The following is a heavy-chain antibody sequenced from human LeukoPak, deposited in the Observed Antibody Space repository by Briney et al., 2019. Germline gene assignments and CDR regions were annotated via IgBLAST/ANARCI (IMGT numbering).Heavy chain of an antibody. V-gene: IGHV4-61*01. J-gene: IGHJ6*02. Sequence: PSETLSLTCSVSGGSVSSGSYYWSWIRQPPGKGLEWIGYIYYSGSTNYNPSLKSRVTISVDTSKNQFSLRLSSVTAADTAVYYCAREEITMVRGGYFHYGMDVWGQGTTVTVSS. CDR1: GGSVSSGSYY. D-gene: IGHD3-10*01. CDR3: AREEITMVRGGYFHYGMDV. CDR2: IYYSGST.